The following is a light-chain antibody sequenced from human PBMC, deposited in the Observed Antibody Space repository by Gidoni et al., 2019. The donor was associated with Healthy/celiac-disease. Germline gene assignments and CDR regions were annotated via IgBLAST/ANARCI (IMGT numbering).Light chain of an antibody. CDR1: QSVSSN. J-gene: IGKJ4*01. CDR2: GAS. CDR3: QQYNNWPLT. Sequence: EIVMTQSPATLSVSPGERATLSCRASQSVSSNLDWYQQTPGQAPRLLIYGASTRATGIPAMFSGRGSGTEFTLTISSLQSEEFAVYYCQQYNNWPLTFGGGTKVEI. V-gene: IGKV3-15*01.